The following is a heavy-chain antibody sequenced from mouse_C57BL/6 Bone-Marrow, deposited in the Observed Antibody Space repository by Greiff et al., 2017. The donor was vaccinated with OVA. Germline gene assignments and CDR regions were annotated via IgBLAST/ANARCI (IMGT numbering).Heavy chain of an antibody. D-gene: IGHD1-1*01. CDR2: IYPGSGST. Sequence: VQLQQPGAELVKPGASVKMSCKASGYTFTSYWITWVKQRPGQGLEWIGDIYPGSGSTKYNEKFKSKATLTVDTSSSTAYMQLSSLTSEYSAVYYCARPYRGSIHWYFDVWGTGTTVTVSS. J-gene: IGHJ1*03. CDR1: GYTFTSYW. V-gene: IGHV1-55*01. CDR3: ARPYRGSIHWYFDV.